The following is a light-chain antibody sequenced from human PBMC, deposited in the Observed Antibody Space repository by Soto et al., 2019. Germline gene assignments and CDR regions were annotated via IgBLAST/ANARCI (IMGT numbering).Light chain of an antibody. CDR2: DAS. V-gene: IGKV3-20*01. CDR3: QQYGSSPLT. Sequence: PGERATLSCRASQSVSRSYLAWYQQKLGQAPRLLIYDASSTATGIPDRFSGSGSGTDFTLTISRLEPEDLAVYYCQQYGSSPLTFGGGTKVELK. J-gene: IGKJ4*01. CDR1: QSVSRSY.